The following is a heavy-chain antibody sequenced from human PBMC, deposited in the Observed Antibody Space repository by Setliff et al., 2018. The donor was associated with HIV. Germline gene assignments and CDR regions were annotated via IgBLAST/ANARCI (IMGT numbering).Heavy chain of an antibody. CDR2: LWSDGRNE. J-gene: IGHJ6*03. D-gene: IGHD5-18*01. CDR3: AKDYRGDTGIMDV. CDR1: GFTLRRYG. V-gene: IGHV3-30*02. Sequence: PGGSLRLSCAASGFTLRRYGMHWVRQAPGKGPEWVAVLWSDGRNEFYADSVKGRFTISRDNLGNTLYLQMNRLRREDTAVYYCAKDYRGDTGIMDVWGKGTTVTVSS.